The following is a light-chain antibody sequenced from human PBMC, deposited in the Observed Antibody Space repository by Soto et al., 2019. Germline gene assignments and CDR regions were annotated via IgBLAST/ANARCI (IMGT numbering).Light chain of an antibody. CDR1: HSLLHSNGYNY. V-gene: IGKV2-28*01. J-gene: IGKJ5*01. CDR3: MQALQTPIT. CDR2: LGS. Sequence: DIVMTQSPLSLPATPGEPASISCRSSHSLLHSNGYNYLDWYLQKPGQSPQLLIYLGSNRASGVPDRFSGSGSGTDFTLKISRVEAEDVGIYYCMQALQTPITFGQGTRLDI.